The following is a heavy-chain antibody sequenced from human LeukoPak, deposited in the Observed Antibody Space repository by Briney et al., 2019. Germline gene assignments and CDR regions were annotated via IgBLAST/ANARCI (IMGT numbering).Heavy chain of an antibody. CDR3: ARDLKPLGVVVTGGFDI. D-gene: IGHD2-21*02. J-gene: IGHJ3*02. CDR1: GFTFSRYG. Sequence: GGSLRLSCAPSGFTFSRYGMHWVRQAPGKGLEWVAFIPYDGSNKYHAKSVKGRFTISRDNSKNTLFLQMNSLRVEDTALYYCARDLKPLGVVVTGGFDIWGQGTMVTVSS. V-gene: IGHV3-30*02. CDR2: IPYDGSNK.